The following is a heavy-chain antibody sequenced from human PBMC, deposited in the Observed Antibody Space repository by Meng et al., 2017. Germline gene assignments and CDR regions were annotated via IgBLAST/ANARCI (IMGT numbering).Heavy chain of an antibody. Sequence: ASVQVSCKASGCTFTSYYMHWVRQAPGQGLEWMGIINHSGGSTSYAQKFQGRVTMTRDKYTSTVYIELSSLRSEDTAVYYCAIEQGIAALTFDYWGQGTLVTVSS. V-gene: IGHV1-46*01. CDR1: GCTFTSYY. J-gene: IGHJ4*02. CDR3: AIEQGIAALTFDY. CDR2: INHSGGST. D-gene: IGHD6-13*01.